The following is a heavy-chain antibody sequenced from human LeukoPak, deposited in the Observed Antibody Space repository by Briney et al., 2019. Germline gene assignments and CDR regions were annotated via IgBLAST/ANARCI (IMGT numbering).Heavy chain of an antibody. CDR2: IYHSGST. CDR3: AARPLGVYSYVY. CDR1: GGSISSSKW. D-gene: IGHD5-18*01. J-gene: IGHJ4*02. V-gene: IGHV4-4*02. Sequence: PSGTLSLTCAVSGGSISSSKWWSWVRQPPGKGLEWIGEIYHSGSTNYNPSLKSRVTISVDKSKNQFSLKLSSVTAADTAVYYCAARPLGVYSYVYWGQGTLVTVSS.